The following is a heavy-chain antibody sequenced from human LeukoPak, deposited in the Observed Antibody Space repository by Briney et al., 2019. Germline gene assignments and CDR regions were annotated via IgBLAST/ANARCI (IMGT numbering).Heavy chain of an antibody. CDR1: GYSFTSYW. D-gene: IGHD3-10*01. J-gene: IGHJ5*02. CDR2: IYPGDSDT. V-gene: IGHV5-51*01. CDR3: ARGGYYYGSGSYYNSGERFDP. Sequence: GESLKISCKGSGYSFTSYWIGWVRQMPGKGLKWMGIIYPGDSDTRYSPSFQGQVTISADKSISTSYLQWSSLKASDTAMYYCARGGYYYGSGSYYNSGERFDPWGQGTLVTVSS.